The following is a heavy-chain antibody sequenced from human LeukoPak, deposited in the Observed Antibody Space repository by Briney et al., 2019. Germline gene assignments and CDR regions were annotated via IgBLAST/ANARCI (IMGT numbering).Heavy chain of an antibody. V-gene: IGHV3-30*03. CDR1: GFTFSSYG. Sequence: GGSLRLSCAASGFTFSSYGMHWVRQAPGKGLEWVAVISYDGSNKYYADSVKGRFTISRDNSKNTLYLQMNSLRAEDTAVYYCASGLRHRSDYWGQGTLVTVSS. J-gene: IGHJ4*02. CDR2: ISYDGSNK. CDR3: ASGLRHRSDY. D-gene: IGHD2-15*01.